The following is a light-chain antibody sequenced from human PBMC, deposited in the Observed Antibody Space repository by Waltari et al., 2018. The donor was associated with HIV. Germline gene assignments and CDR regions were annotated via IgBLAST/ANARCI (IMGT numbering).Light chain of an antibody. CDR2: WAS. J-gene: IGKJ1*01. CDR1: QSVLYSPNNKNY. V-gene: IGKV4-1*01. Sequence: DIVMTQSPDSLAVSLGERATINCQSSQSVLYSPNNKNYLAWYQQKPGQAPKVLMYWASTRESGVPDRFSGSGSGTDFTLTISSLQAEDVAVYYCQQYYSTPRTFGQGTKVEIK. CDR3: QQYYSTPRT.